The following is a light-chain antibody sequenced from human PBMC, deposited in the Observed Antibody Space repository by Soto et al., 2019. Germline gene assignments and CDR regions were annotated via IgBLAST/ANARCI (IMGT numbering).Light chain of an antibody. V-gene: IGKV1-39*01. CDR2: AAS. CDR1: QSISSY. J-gene: IGKJ4*01. CDR3: QQSYSTPKLT. Sequence: DTQMTQSPSSLSASVGDRVTITCRASQSISSYLNWYQQKPGKAPKLLIYAASSLQSGVPSRFSGSGSGTDFTLTISCLQPEDFATYYCQQSYSTPKLTFGGGTKVEIK.